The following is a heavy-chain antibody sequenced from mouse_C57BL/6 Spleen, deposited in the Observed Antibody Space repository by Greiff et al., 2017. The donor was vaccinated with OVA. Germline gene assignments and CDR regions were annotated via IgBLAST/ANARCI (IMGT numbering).Heavy chain of an antibody. J-gene: IGHJ3*01. CDR2: IDPANGNT. CDR1: GFNIKNTY. Sequence: EVQLQQSVAELVRPGASVKLSCTASGFNIKNTYMHWVKQRPEQGLEWIGRIDPANGNTKYAPKFQGKPTIAADTSTNTAYLQLSSLTSEDTGFYYCASASGTWFAGWGQGTLVTVST. CDR3: ASASGTWFAG. D-gene: IGHD4-1*01. V-gene: IGHV14-3*01.